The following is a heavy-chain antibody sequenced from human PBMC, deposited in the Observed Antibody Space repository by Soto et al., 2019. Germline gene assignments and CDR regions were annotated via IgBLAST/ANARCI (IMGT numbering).Heavy chain of an antibody. Sequence: EVQLVESGGGLVKPGGSLRLSCAASGFTFSNAWMSWVRQAPGKGLEWVGRIKSKTDGGTTDYAAPVKGRFTISRDDSKNTLYLQMNSLKTEDTAVYYCTTDRGVVPAAPLGYSSSSAYDYWGQGTLVTVSS. CDR1: GFTFSNAW. CDR2: IKSKTDGGTT. D-gene: IGHD6-6*01. V-gene: IGHV3-15*01. J-gene: IGHJ4*02. CDR3: TTDRGVVPAAPLGYSSSSAYDY.